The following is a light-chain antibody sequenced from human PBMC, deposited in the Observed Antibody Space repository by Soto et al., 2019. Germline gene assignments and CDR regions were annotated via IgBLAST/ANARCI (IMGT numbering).Light chain of an antibody. CDR3: SSYTSSYTYV. V-gene: IGLV2-14*01. CDR1: SSDVGSYNY. J-gene: IGLJ1*01. CDR2: EVS. Sequence: QSALTQPAPVSGSPGQSITISCTGTSSDVGSYNYVSWYQQHPGKAPKLIIYEVSNRPSGVSHRFSGSKSGNTASLTISGLQAEDEADYYCSSYTSSYTYVFGSGTKVTVL.